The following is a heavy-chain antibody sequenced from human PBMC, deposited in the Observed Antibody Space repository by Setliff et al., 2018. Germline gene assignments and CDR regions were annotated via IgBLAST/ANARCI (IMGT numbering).Heavy chain of an antibody. V-gene: IGHV4-34*01. CDR1: GGSFSNYY. D-gene: IGHD3-3*01. J-gene: IGHJ4*02. Sequence: SETLSLTCTVYGGSFSNYYWGWIRQSPGKGLEWIGEINHSGSTNYIPSLKSRLTISVDTSKNQFSLKLSSVTAADTAMYYCRFWSGYYKNDYWGQGTLVTVSS. CDR2: INHSGST. CDR3: RFWSGYYKNDY.